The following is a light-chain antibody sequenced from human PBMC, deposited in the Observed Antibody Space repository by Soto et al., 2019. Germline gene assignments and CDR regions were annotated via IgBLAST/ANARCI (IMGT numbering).Light chain of an antibody. CDR1: HSVIIN. J-gene: IGKJ1*01. Sequence: EILMTQSPATLSVSPWERATLSCRASHSVIINLPWYQHKPGQAPSLLIYGASTRATGIPARFSGSGSGTEFTLTISSLQSEDFEVYYCQQYNNWPRTFGQGTKVDI. CDR2: GAS. V-gene: IGKV3-15*01. CDR3: QQYNNWPRT.